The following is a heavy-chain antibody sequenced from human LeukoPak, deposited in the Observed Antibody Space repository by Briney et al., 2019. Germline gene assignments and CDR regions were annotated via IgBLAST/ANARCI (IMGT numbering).Heavy chain of an antibody. CDR3: ARDRRRYSYGYFDY. V-gene: IGHV3-30*01. D-gene: IGHD5-18*01. CDR2: ISYDGSNK. J-gene: IGHJ4*02. CDR1: GFTFSSYA. Sequence: GGSLRLSCAASGFTFSSYAMRWVRQAPGKGLEWVAVISYDGSNKYYADSVKGRFTISRDNSKNTLYLQMNSLRAEDTAVYYCARDRRRYSYGYFDYWGQGTLVTVSS.